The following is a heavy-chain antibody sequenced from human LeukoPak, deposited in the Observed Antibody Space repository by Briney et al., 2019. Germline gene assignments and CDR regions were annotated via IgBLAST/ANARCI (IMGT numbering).Heavy chain of an antibody. J-gene: IGHJ4*02. Sequence: SETLSLTCTVSGGSISSSSYYWGWLRQPPGKGLEWIGSIYYSGSTYYNPSLKSRVTISVDTSKNQFSLKLSSVTAADTAVYYCARLLGDFWSGYQTIRYYFDYWGQGTLVTVSS. CDR3: ARLLGDFWSGYQTIRYYFDY. D-gene: IGHD3-3*01. V-gene: IGHV4-39*01. CDR2: IYYSGST. CDR1: GGSISSSSYY.